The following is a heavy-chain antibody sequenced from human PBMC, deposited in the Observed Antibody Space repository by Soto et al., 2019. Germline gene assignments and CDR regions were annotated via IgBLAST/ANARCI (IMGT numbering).Heavy chain of an antibody. V-gene: IGHV3-33*01. CDR3: AREAPYYGMDV. J-gene: IGHJ6*02. CDR1: GFTFSSYG. Sequence: QVQLVESGGGVVQPGRSLRLSCAASGFTFSSYGMHWVRQAPGKGLEWVAVIWYDGNNKYYADSVKGRFTISRDNSKITLYLQMNTLRAEDTAVYYCAREAPYYGMDVWGQGTTVTVSS. CDR2: IWYDGNNK.